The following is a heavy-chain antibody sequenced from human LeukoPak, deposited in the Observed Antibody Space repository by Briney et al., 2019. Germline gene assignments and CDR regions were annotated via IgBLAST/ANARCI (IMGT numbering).Heavy chain of an antibody. D-gene: IGHD5/OR15-5a*01. J-gene: IGHJ1*01. Sequence: GRSLRLSCATSGFTFSNYAIHWVRQAPGKGLEWVADISFDGDNEYYADSVRGRFMFARDNSKNTVYLQMNSLTIEDTAVYYCAREPSGNFGQLVSSAEYFQHWGQGTRVTVSS. CDR3: AREPSGNFGQLVSSAEYFQH. CDR1: GFTFSNYA. CDR2: ISFDGDNE. V-gene: IGHV3-30-3*01.